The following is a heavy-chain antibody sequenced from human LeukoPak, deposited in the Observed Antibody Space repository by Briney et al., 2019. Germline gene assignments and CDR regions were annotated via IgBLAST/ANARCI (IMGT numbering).Heavy chain of an antibody. Sequence: PGGSLRLSCAASGFTFRNASMSWVRQAPGKGLEWVGRIRSKTDGGTTDYAAPVKGRFTISRDDSKNTLFLQMNSLTTEDTAVYFCAHRDTTMVRVDYWGQGTLVTVSS. J-gene: IGHJ4*02. V-gene: IGHV3-15*01. CDR3: AHRDTTMVRVDY. D-gene: IGHD5-18*01. CDR2: IRSKTDGGTT. CDR1: GFTFRNAS.